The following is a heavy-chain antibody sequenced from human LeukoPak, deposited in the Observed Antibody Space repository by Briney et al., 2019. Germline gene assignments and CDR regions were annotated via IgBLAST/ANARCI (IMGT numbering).Heavy chain of an antibody. D-gene: IGHD5-12*01. J-gene: IGHJ6*02. Sequence: GGSLRLSCAASGFTFRTYAMSWVRQAPGKGLEWVSAISGSGGSTHYADSVKGRFTISRDKSKNTLYLQMTSLRAEDTAVYYCAKDRLAYSGHDYMYYYYGMDVWGQGTTVTVSS. CDR1: GFTFRTYA. V-gene: IGHV3-23*01. CDR2: ISGSGGST. CDR3: AKDRLAYSGHDYMYYYYGMDV.